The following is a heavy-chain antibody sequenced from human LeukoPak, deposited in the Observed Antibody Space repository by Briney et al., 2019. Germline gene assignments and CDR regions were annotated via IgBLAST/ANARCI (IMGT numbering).Heavy chain of an antibody. J-gene: IGHJ4*02. Sequence: GGSLRLSCAASGFTFSRYVMTWVRQAPGKGLEWVSSISSSSSYIYYADSVKGRFTISRDNAKNSLYLQMNSLRAEDTAVYYCARDNYFDSSGYYYVWGQGTLVTVSS. CDR2: ISSSSSYI. V-gene: IGHV3-21*01. D-gene: IGHD3-22*01. CDR1: GFTFSRYV. CDR3: ARDNYFDSSGYYYV.